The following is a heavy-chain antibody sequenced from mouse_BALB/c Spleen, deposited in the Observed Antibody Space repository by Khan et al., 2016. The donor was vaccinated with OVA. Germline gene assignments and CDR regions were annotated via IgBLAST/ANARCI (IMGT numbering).Heavy chain of an antibody. Sequence: VQLKQSGTEFVKPGASVRLSCTASGFNIKNTYIHWVKQRPEQRLEWIGRIDPANGNTKYDPRFQGKASITSDTSSNSAYLQLSSLTSEDTAVCYCAHSLLLYAMDYWGQGTSVTVSS. J-gene: IGHJ4*01. D-gene: IGHD1-2*01. V-gene: IGHV14-3*02. CDR1: GFNIKNTY. CDR2: IDPANGNT. CDR3: AHSLLLYAMDY.